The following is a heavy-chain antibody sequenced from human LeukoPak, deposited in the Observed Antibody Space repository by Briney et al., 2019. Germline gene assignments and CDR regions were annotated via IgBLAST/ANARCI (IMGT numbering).Heavy chain of an antibody. Sequence: SETLSLTCTVSGVSISTRNYYWGWIRQPPGKGLEWIGNIFYSGSTYYSPSFKSRVTISLDTSRNQFSLQLNSVTPEDTAVYYCARENMIVVVSYYYYYMDVWGKGTTVTVSS. D-gene: IGHD3-22*01. CDR3: ARENMIVVVSYYYYYMDV. J-gene: IGHJ6*03. V-gene: IGHV4-39*07. CDR2: IFYSGST. CDR1: GVSISTRNYY.